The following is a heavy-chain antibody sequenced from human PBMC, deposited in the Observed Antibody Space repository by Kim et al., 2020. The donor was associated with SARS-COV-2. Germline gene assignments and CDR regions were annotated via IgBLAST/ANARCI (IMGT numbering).Heavy chain of an antibody. CDR3: ARYCGGDCRYLQNYGMDV. Sequence: SETLSLTCTVSGGSISSSSYYWGWIRQPPGKGLEWIGSIYYSGSTYYNPSLKSRVTISVDTSKNQFSLKLSSVTAADTAVYYCARYCGGDCRYLQNYGMDVWGQGTTVTVSS. D-gene: IGHD2-21*02. CDR1: GGSISSSSYY. V-gene: IGHV4-39*01. J-gene: IGHJ6*02. CDR2: IYYSGST.